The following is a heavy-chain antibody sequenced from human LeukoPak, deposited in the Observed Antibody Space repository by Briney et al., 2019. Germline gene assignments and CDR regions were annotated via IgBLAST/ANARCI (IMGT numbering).Heavy chain of an antibody. Sequence: GGSLRLSCAASGFAFSTYPMTCVRQAPGKGLEWVSAISGGGDTTAYEASVQGRSNISRDNCKNTLYLQVNSLRVEDTAVYYCATDWSCDSWGQGTLVTVSS. J-gene: IGHJ4*02. D-gene: IGHD3-10*01. CDR1: GFAFSTYP. CDR3: ATDWSCDS. V-gene: IGHV3-23*01. CDR2: ISGGGDTT.